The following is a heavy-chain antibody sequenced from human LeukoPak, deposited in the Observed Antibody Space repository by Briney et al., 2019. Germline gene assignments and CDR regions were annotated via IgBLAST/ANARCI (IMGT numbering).Heavy chain of an antibody. CDR2: ISWNSGSI. CDR3: ARTSIAAAGGSDY. D-gene: IGHD6-13*01. CDR1: GFTFDDYA. V-gene: IGHV3-9*01. Sequence: PGRSLRLSCAASGFTFDDYAMPWVRQAPGKGLEWVSGISWNSGSIGYADSVKGRFTISRDNAKNSLYLQMNSLRAEDTAVYYCARTSIAAAGGSDYWGQGTLVTVPS. J-gene: IGHJ4*02.